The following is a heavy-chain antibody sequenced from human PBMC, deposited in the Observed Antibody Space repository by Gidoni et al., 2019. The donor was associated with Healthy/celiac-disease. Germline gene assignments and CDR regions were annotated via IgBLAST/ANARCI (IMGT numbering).Heavy chain of an antibody. J-gene: IGHJ4*02. CDR1: GYSFTSYW. Sequence: EVQLVQSGAEVKKPGESLRLSCKGSGYSFTSYWISWVRQMPGKGLEWMGRIDPSDSYTNYSPSFQGHVTISADKSISTAYLQWSSLKASDTAMYYCARHGVIAVADDYWGQGTLVTVSS. CDR2: IDPSDSYT. V-gene: IGHV5-10-1*03. CDR3: ARHGVIAVADDY. D-gene: IGHD6-19*01.